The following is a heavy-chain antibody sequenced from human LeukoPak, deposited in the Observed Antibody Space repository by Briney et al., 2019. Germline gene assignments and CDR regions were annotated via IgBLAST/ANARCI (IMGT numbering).Heavy chain of an antibody. CDR1: GGSISSGGYY. CDR3: ASEVDYGGNPARGGDAFDI. V-gene: IGHV4-31*03. Sequence: SETLSLTCTVSGGSISSGGYYWSWIRQHPGKGLEWIGYIYYSGSTYYNPSLKSRVTISVDTSKNQFSLKLSSVTAADTAVYYCASEVDYGGNPARGGDAFDIWGQGTMVTVSS. CDR2: IYYSGST. J-gene: IGHJ3*02. D-gene: IGHD4-23*01.